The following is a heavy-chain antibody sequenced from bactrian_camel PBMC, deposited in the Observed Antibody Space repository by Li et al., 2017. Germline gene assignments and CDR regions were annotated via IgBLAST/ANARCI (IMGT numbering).Heavy chain of an antibody. CDR2: IRRSGGET. Sequence: VQLVESGGGSVQAGGSLRLSCAVSGYTKSRVCMGWFRQAPGRAPAEGEGIAAIRRSGGETWYADSVKGRFTISQDNAKNTVYLQMNNLQPEESSIYICAATNPDEYFGRCDINLHYAHFVYKGRGPRSPSP. D-gene: IGHD1*01. V-gene: IGHV3-3*01. J-gene: IGHJ4*01. CDR1: GYTKSRVC.